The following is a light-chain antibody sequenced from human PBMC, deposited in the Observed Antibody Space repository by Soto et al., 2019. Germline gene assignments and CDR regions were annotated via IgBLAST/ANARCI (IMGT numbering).Light chain of an antibody. J-gene: IGLJ1*01. Sequence: QSVLTQPASVSGSPGQSITISCTGTSSDVGGYNYVSWYQQHPGKAPKLMLYDVTDRPSGVSYRFSGSKSGNTASLTISGLQAADEADYFCSSFTSSMTNVFGSGTKVTVL. CDR3: SSFTSSMTNV. CDR2: DVT. V-gene: IGLV2-14*01. CDR1: SSDVGGYNY.